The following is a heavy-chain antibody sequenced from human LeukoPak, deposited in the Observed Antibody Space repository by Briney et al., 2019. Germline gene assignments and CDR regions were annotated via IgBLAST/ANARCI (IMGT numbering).Heavy chain of an antibody. CDR3: ARDSGNWFDP. D-gene: IGHD3-10*01. V-gene: IGHV4-61*01. CDR2: IHYSGST. J-gene: IGHJ5*02. CDR1: GGSVSSDISY. Sequence: SETLSLTCTVSGGSVSSDISYWSWIRQPPGKGLEWIGYIHYSGSTNYNPSLKSRVTISVDTSKNQFSLRLGSVTAADTAVYYCARDSGNWFDPWGQGTLVTVSS.